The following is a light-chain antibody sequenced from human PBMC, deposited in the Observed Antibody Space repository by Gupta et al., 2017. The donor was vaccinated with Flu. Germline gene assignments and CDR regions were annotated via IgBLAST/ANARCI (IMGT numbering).Light chain of an antibody. Sequence: QSLLTQPPSASGTPGQRVTISCSGSSANIGSNYVYWYQQPPGTAPKLLIYSNNQRPSGVPDRFSGSKSGTSASLAISGLQSEDEAVYYCAAWDDSLGGRVFGGGTRLIVL. CDR3: AAWDDSLGGRV. V-gene: IGLV1-47*02. CDR2: SNN. J-gene: IGLJ3*02. CDR1: SANIGSNY.